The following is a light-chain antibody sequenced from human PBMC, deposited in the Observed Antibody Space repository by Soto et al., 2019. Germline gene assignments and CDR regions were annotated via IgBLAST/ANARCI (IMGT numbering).Light chain of an antibody. CDR1: QSISSW. V-gene: IGKV1-5*01. CDR3: QQYSDYPIT. J-gene: IGKJ5*01. Sequence: DIQMTQSPSTLSASVGDRVTITCRASQSISSWLAWYQQKPGKAPNLLIYDASSLESGVPSRFSGSGSGTEFTLTISSLQPDDFATYYCQQYSDYPITFGHGARLEIK. CDR2: DAS.